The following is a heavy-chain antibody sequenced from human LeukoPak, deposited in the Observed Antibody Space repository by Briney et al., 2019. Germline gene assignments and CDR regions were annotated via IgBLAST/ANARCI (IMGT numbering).Heavy chain of an antibody. V-gene: IGHV3-7*01. J-gene: IGHJ6*03. D-gene: IGHD1-1*01. CDR1: GFTFSSYW. CDR2: IKQGGSEK. CDR3: ARPRPGYYMDV. Sequence: GRSLRLSCAASGFTFSSYWMSWVRQAPGKGLEWVANIKQGGSEKYYVDSVKGRFTISRDNAKNSLYLQMNSLRAEDTAVYYCARPRPGYYMDVWGKGTTVTVSS.